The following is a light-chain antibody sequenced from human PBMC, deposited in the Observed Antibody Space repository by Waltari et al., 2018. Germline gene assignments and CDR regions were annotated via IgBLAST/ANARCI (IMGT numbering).Light chain of an antibody. V-gene: IGLV2-14*03. CDR3: SSYTSISTSVV. CDR1: SRHVGGYDL. Sequence: QSALTQPASVSGAPGQSITIYCTGTSRHVGGYDLVPCYQQYPGKAPQLIIYDVYYRPSGVSQRFSASKSGDTASLTISGLQTDDEADYYCSSYTSISTSVVFGGGTKLTVL. J-gene: IGLJ2*01. CDR2: DVY.